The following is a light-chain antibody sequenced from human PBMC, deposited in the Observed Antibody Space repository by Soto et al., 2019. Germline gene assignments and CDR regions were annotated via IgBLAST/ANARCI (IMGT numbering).Light chain of an antibody. CDR1: SSDVGSYNH. CDR3: YSFTTSDTYV. J-gene: IGLJ1*01. Sequence: QSALTQPPSVSGSPGQSVTISCSGTSSDVGSYNHVSWYQQAPGTAPKLMIYEVGNRPSGVPDRFSGSKSGNTASLTISGLQPEDEADYYCYSFTTSDTYVFGTGTRSPS. CDR2: EVG. V-gene: IGLV2-18*02.